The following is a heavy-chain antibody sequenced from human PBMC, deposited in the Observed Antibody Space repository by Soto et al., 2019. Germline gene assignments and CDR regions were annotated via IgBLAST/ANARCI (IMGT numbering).Heavy chain of an antibody. CDR3: VMVDNYVTPTPQDV. Sequence: GASVKVSCKASGFTFTSSAVQWVRQARGQRLEWIGWIVVGSGNTHSATKVQGRLTMTTDTSTSTAYMDLGSLTSDDTAVYYCVMVDNYVTPTPQDVWGQGTTVTVS. J-gene: IGHJ6*02. D-gene: IGHD3-16*01. V-gene: IGHV1-58*01. CDR1: GFTFTSSA. CDR2: IVVGSGNT.